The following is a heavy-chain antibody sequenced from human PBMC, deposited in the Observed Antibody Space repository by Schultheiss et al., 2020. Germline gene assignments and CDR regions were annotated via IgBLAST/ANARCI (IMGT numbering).Heavy chain of an antibody. CDR3: ASVAFAQMQVYYFYYYMDV. J-gene: IGHJ6*03. Sequence: SETLSRTCTVSGGSISSSSYYWGWIRQPPGKGLEWIGTISSTGSTYYNPSLRSRVTISVDTSKNQFSLKLSSVTATDTAVYYCASVAFAQMQVYYFYYYMDVWGKGTTVTVSS. CDR1: GGSISSSSYY. CDR2: ISSTGST. V-gene: IGHV4-39*01. D-gene: IGHD3-16*01.